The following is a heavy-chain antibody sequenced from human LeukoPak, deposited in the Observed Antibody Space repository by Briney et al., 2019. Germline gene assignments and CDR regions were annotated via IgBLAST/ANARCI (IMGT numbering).Heavy chain of an antibody. CDR3: AREEESSGWSFDY. CDR2: TFYRSKWYN. V-gene: IGHV6-1*01. J-gene: IGHJ4*02. CDR1: GDSVSSNSAA. D-gene: IGHD6-19*01. Sequence: SQTLSLTCAISGDSVSSNSAAWNWIRQSPSRGLEWLGRTFYRSKWYNDYIVSVKSRRNINPDTSKNQFSLQLNSVTPEDTAMYYCAREEESSGWSFDYWGQGTLVTVSS.